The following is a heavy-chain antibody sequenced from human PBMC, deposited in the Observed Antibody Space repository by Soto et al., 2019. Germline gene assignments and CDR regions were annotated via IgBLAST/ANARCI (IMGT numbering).Heavy chain of an antibody. CDR3: ARAYGGFDNGLDV. Sequence: PSETLSLTCTVSCGSVSSGSYYWSWIRQPPGNGLEWIGYIYYSGSTRYNPSLKSRVTISVDMSKNQFSLKLSSVIAADTAVYYCARAYGGFDNGLDVWGQGTAVTVSS. D-gene: IGHD5-12*01. CDR1: CGSVSSGSYY. J-gene: IGHJ6*02. CDR2: IYYSGST. V-gene: IGHV4-61*01.